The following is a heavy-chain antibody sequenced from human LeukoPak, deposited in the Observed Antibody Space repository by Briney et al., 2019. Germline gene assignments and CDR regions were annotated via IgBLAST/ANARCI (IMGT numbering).Heavy chain of an antibody. D-gene: IGHD1-26*01. J-gene: IGHJ4*02. CDR1: AYTFTSHY. CDR3: ARDMDSGPDFFDY. V-gene: IGHV1-2*02. Sequence: GASVKVSCKASAYTFTSHYIHWMRQAPGQGLEWMGWINPNSGGTNYAQKFQGRVTMTRDTSISTAYMELSRLRSDDTAVYYCARDMDSGPDFFDYWGLGTLVTVSS. CDR2: INPNSGGT.